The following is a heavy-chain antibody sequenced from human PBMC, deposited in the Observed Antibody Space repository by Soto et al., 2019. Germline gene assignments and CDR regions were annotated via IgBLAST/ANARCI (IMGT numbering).Heavy chain of an antibody. J-gene: IGHJ4*02. CDR2: IYYDGSNK. D-gene: IGHD4-17*01. CDR3: ARDPPTYGDFLFDY. V-gene: IGHV3-33*01. CDR1: GFTFSSYG. Sequence: QVQLVESGGGVVQPGRSLRLSCAASGFTFSSYGMHWVRQAPGKGLEWVAMIYYDGSNKYYADSVKGRFTISRDNSKNTLFLQMDSLTAEDTAVNYCARDPPTYGDFLFDYWGQGTLVTVSS.